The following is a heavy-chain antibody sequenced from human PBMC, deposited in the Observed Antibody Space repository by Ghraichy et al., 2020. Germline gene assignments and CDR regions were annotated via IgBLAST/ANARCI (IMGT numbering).Heavy chain of an antibody. Sequence: GGSPRLSCADSGFTFSSYVLSWVRQAPGKGLEWVSGISGSGGSTYYPDSVKGRFTISRDNSKNTLYLQMNSLRVEDTAIYYCAKGIAAGTSAISYYYNGMDVWGQGTTVTVSS. V-gene: IGHV3-23*01. CDR2: ISGSGGST. J-gene: IGHJ6*02. CDR1: GFTFSSYV. CDR3: AKGIAAGTSAISYYYNGMDV. D-gene: IGHD6-13*01.